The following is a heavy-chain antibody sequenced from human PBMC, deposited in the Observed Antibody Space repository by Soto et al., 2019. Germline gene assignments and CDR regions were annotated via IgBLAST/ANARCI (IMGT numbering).Heavy chain of an antibody. Sequence: ASVKVPCKASGGTFSSYAISWVRQAPGQGLEWMGGIIPIFGTANYAQKFQGRVTITADKSTSTAYMELSSLRSEDTAVYYCARVYQLLPLPYYYGMDVWGQGTTVTVSS. D-gene: IGHD2-2*01. CDR3: ARVYQLLPLPYYYGMDV. J-gene: IGHJ6*02. CDR2: IIPIFGTA. CDR1: GGTFSSYA. V-gene: IGHV1-69*06.